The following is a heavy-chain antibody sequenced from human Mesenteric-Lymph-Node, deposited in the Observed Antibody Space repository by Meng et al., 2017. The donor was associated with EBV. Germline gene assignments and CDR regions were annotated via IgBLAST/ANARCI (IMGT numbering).Heavy chain of an antibody. CDR3: AREDPARGNWFDP. CDR1: GGSVSSTSYY. V-gene: IGHV4-61*01. J-gene: IGHJ5*02. Sequence: QLQELGPGLVKPSATLSPPCTVSGGSVSSTSYYWSWIRQPPGKRLEWIGYVYYSGSTNYNPSLKSRVTISVDTSKNQFSLNLYSVTAADTAVYYCAREDPARGNWFDPWGQGALVTVSS. CDR2: VYYSGST. D-gene: IGHD3-10*01.